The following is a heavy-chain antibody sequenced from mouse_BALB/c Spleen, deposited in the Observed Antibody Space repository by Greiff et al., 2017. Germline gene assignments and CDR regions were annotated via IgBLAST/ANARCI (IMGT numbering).Heavy chain of an antibody. V-gene: IGHV1S22*01. J-gene: IGHJ3*01. CDR1: GYTFTSYW. CDR3: TRGYYGSSGGFAY. CDR2: IYPGSGST. Sequence: LQQPGSELVRPGASVKLSCKASGYTFTSYWMHWVKQRHGQGLEWIGNIYPGSGSTNYDEKFKSKGTLTVDTSSSTAYMHLSSLTSEDSAVYYCTRGYYGSSGGFAYWGQGTLVTVSA. D-gene: IGHD1-1*01.